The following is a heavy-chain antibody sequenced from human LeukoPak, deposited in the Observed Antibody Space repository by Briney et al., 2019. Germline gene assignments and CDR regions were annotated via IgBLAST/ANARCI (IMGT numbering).Heavy chain of an antibody. V-gene: IGHV3-13*01. J-gene: IGHJ4*02. CDR2: LGIAGDT. D-gene: IGHD1-26*01. CDR3: ARQKQSHGNFDY. CDR1: GFTVSSYA. Sequence: GGSLRLSCAASGFTVSSYAMHWVRQPIGKGLEWVSALGIAGDTFYPGSVKGRFTISRENAKNSLRLQMNSLRAEDTAIYYCARQKQSHGNFDYWGQGTLVTVSS.